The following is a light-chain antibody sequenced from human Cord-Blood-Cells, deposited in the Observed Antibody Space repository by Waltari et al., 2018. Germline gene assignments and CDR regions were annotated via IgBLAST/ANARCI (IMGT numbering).Light chain of an antibody. J-gene: IGLJ1*01. Sequence: QSALTQPASVSGSPGQSITISCTGTSSDVGGYNYVSWYQQHPGQAPKLMIYEVSNRPSGGSNRFSGSKSGNTASLTISGLQAEEEADYYCSSYTSSSTRVFGTGNKGTVL. CDR1: SSDVGGYNY. CDR2: EVS. V-gene: IGLV2-14*01. CDR3: SSYTSSSTRV.